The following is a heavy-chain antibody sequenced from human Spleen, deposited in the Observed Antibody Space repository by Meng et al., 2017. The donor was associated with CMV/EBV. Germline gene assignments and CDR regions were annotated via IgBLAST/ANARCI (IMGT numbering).Heavy chain of an antibody. D-gene: IGHD3-10*01. V-gene: IGHV3-21*01. J-gene: IGHJ5*02. Sequence: GESLKISCAASGFTFSSYTMNWVRQAPGKGLEWVSSISGNGNYIFTADSVKGRFTISRDNAKNSLYLQMNSLRVEDTAVYYCATGSGDYGTWGQGTLVTVSS. CDR3: ATGSGDYGT. CDR2: ISGNGNYI. CDR1: GFTFSSYT.